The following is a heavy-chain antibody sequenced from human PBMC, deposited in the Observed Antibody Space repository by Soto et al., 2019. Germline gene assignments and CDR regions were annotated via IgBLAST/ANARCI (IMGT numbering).Heavy chain of an antibody. CDR3: ARTFDYYGMDV. CDR2: IYHAGSV. CDR1: GHSIGSGYY. J-gene: IGHJ6*02. Sequence: PSETLSLTCAVSGHSIGSGYYLAWIRQSPGKGLEWIGSIYHAGSVYYNPSLNGRVALSMDTSKNHFSLKLTSVTAADTAVYYCARTFDYYGMDVWGQGTTVTVSS. V-gene: IGHV4-38-2*01.